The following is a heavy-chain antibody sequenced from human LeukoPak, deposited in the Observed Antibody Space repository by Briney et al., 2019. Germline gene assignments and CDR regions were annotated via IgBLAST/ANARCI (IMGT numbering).Heavy chain of an antibody. CDR1: GFTFSSYA. J-gene: IGHJ4*02. CDR2: ISRSGEST. D-gene: IGHD6-13*01. V-gene: IGHV3-23*01. Sequence: GGSLRLSCAASGFTFSSYAMSWIRQAPGKGLEWVSSISRSGESTFYADSVRGRFTISRDNSKNTLYLQMNSLRAEDTAVYYCAKDGRPLYSSSWQDYWGQGTLVTVSS. CDR3: AKDGRPLYSSSWQDY.